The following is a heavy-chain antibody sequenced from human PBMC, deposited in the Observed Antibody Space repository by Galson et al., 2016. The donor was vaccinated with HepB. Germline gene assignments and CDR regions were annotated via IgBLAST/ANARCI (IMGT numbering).Heavy chain of an antibody. D-gene: IGHD1-26*01. J-gene: IGHJ4*02. CDR3: ARASIVGATSGFDF. Sequence: SLRLSCAASGFSFSASGIHWVRQAPGKGLQWVALIAYDGVYKYYADSVKGRFTISRDNSKHTVYLQMNSLRPEDTAVYFCARASIVGATSGFDFWGQGTLVTVSS. CDR2: IAYDGVYK. V-gene: IGHV3-30*03. CDR1: GFSFSASG.